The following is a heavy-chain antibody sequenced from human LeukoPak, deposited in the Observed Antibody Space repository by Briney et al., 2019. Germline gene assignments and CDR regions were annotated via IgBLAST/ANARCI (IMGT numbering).Heavy chain of an antibody. CDR1: GGSISSSSYY. D-gene: IGHD3-10*01. CDR3: ARVPSMVRGVIMPFFDY. Sequence: PSETLSLTCTVSGGSISSSSYYWGWIRQPPGKGLEWIGSIYYSGSTYYNPSLKSRVTISVDTSKNQFSLKLSSVTAADTAVYYCARVPSMVRGVIMPFFDYWGQGTLVTVSS. V-gene: IGHV4-39*07. CDR2: IYYSGST. J-gene: IGHJ4*02.